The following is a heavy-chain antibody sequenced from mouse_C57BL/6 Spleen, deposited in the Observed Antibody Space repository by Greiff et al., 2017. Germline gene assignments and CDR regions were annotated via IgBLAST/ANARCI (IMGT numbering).Heavy chain of an antibody. CDR1: GYTFTDYY. V-gene: IGHV1-76*01. CDR3: ARVELDY. J-gene: IGHJ2*01. CDR2: IYPGSGNT. Sequence: QVQLQQSGAELVRPGASVKLSCKASGYTFTDYYINWVKQRPGQGLEWIARIYPGSGNTYYNEKFKGKATLTAEKSYSTAYMQLSSLISEDSAVYFCARVELDYWGQGTTLTVSS.